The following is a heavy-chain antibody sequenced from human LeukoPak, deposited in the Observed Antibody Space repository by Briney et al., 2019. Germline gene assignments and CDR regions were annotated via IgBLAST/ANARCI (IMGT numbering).Heavy chain of an antibody. CDR1: GGSISSSSYY. V-gene: IGHV4-39*07. CDR2: IYYSGST. J-gene: IGHJ6*03. D-gene: IGHD1-1*01. CDR3: ARVSWSPGTSYYYMDV. Sequence: SETLSLTCTVSGGSISSSSYYWGWIRQPPGKGLEWIGSIYYSGSTYYNPSLKSRVTISVDTSKNQFSLNLSSVTAADTAVYYCARVSWSPGTSYYYMDVWGKGTTVTVSS.